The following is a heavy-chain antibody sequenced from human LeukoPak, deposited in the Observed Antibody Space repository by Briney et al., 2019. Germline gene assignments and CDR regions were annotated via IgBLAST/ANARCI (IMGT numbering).Heavy chain of an antibody. V-gene: IGHV4-61*02. CDR1: GNSISSGDNY. CDR2: IYTSGST. Sequence: SETLSLTCTVSGNSISSGDNYWSWIRQPAGKGLEWIGRIYTSGSTNYNPSLKSRVTMSVDTSKNQFSLKLSSVTAADTAVYYCARGGYGDYVGQYYFDYWGQGTLVTVSS. J-gene: IGHJ4*02. CDR3: ARGGYGDYVGQYYFDY. D-gene: IGHD4-17*01.